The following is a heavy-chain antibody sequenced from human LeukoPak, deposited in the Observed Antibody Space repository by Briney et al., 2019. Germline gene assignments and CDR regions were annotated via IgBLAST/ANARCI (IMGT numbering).Heavy chain of an antibody. CDR3: ARHTNRLDAFDI. CDR1: GDSISSYY. Sequence: SETLSLTCTVSGDSISSYYWSWIRQPPGKGLEWIGYIYYSGSTNYNPSLKSRVTISVDTSKRQFSLKLSSVTAADTAVYFCARHTNRLDAFDIWGQGTMVTGSS. D-gene: IGHD3-3*01. J-gene: IGHJ3*02. V-gene: IGHV4-59*08. CDR2: IYYSGST.